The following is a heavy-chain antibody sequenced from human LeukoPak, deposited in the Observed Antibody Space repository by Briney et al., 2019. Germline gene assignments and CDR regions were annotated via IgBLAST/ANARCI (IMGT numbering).Heavy chain of an antibody. D-gene: IGHD5-24*01. V-gene: IGHV1-69*05. CDR2: IIPIFGTA. CDR1: GGTFSSYA. CDR3: ARVLLDTATENNWFDP. J-gene: IGHJ5*02. Sequence: GSPVKVSCKASGGTFSSYAISWVRQAPGQGLEWMGRIIPIFGTANYAQKFQGRVTITTDESTGTAYMELSSLRSEDTAVYYCARVLLDTATENNWFDPWGQGTLVTVSS.